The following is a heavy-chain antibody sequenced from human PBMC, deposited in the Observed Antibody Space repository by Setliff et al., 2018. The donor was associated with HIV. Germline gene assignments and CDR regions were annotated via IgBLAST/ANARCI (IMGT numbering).Heavy chain of an antibody. CDR3: ARDVRWEVFPGYLFYYYMDV. CDR2: VDTTGNT. Sequence: PSETLSLTCNVSGGSISSGSYYWTWIRQPAGKGLEWIGRVDTTGNTNYNPSLNSRVTIFPDTYKNHFSLELRSVTAADSAIYYCARDVRWEVFPGYLFYYYMDVWGTGTTVTVSS. V-gene: IGHV4-61*02. D-gene: IGHD3-10*01. CDR1: GGSISSGSYY. J-gene: IGHJ6*03.